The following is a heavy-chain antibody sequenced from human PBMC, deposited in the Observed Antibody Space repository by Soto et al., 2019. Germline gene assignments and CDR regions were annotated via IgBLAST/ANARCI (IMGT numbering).Heavy chain of an antibody. CDR1: GGTFSSYA. CDR2: IAPIVDTS. D-gene: IGHD5-12*01. Sequence: QVQLVQSGAEVRQPASSVKVSCNTSGGTFSSYAISWVRQSPGQGLEWMGGIAPIVDTSTYAQKFQGRVTITADESTSTVYMELSSLRSDDTAVYYCVRVVAIPGYPDNWGQGTLVTVSS. J-gene: IGHJ4*02. V-gene: IGHV1-69*12. CDR3: VRVVAIPGYPDN.